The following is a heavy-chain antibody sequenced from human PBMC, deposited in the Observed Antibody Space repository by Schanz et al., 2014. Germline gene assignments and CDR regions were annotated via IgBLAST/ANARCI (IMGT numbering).Heavy chain of an antibody. J-gene: IGHJ4*02. D-gene: IGHD1-1*01. CDR1: GFNSDDYA. CDR3: AKIERNED. V-gene: IGHV3-23*01. CDR2: INSVGSNT. Sequence: EVHLLESGGGLVQPGGSLRLSCAASGFNSDDYAMHWVRQAPGKGLVWVARINSVGSNTDYADSVKGRFTISRDNSKNTLYLQMNRLRAEDAAVYGCAKIERNEDWGQGTLVTVSS.